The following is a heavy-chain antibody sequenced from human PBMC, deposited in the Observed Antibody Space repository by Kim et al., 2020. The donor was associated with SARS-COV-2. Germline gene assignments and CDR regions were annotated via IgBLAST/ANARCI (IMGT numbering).Heavy chain of an antibody. D-gene: IGHD4-4*01. V-gene: IGHV4-38-2*02. Sequence: SETLSLTCTVSGYSISSGYYWGWIRQPPGKGLEWIGSIYHSGSTYYNPSLKSRVTISVDTSKNQFSLKLSSVTAADTAVYYCAREESYYSNYSSLWFFD. J-gene: IGHJ4*01. CDR2: IYHSGST. CDR3: AREESYYSNYSSLWFFD. CDR1: GYSISSGYY.